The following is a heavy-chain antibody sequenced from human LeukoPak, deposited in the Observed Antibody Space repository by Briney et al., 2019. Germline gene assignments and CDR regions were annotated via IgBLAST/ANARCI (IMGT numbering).Heavy chain of an antibody. Sequence: ASVKVSCKASGGTFSSYAISWVRQAPGQGLEWMGGIIPIFGTANYAQKFQGRVTITTDESTSTAYMELSSLRSEDTAVYYCARVHIHYYDSSAYYLENPVFDYWGQGTLVTVSS. CDR3: ARVHIHYYDSSAYYLENPVFDY. J-gene: IGHJ4*02. V-gene: IGHV1-69*05. D-gene: IGHD3-22*01. CDR1: GGTFSSYA. CDR2: IIPIFGTA.